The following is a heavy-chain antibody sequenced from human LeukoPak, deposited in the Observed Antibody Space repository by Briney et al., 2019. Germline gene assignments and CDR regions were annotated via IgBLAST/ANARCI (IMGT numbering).Heavy chain of an antibody. J-gene: IGHJ4*02. CDR1: GFTFSSYG. D-gene: IGHD3-22*01. CDR3: ASVKVGYYDSSGFDYFDY. CDR2: IGNSGGTT. V-gene: IGHV3-23*01. Sequence: RGSLRLSCAAYGFTFSSYGMSWVRQAPGKGLEWVSGIGNSGGTTYYADSVKGRFTISRDNSKNTLYLQMNSLRAEDTAVYYCASVKVGYYDSSGFDYFDYWGQGTLVTVSS.